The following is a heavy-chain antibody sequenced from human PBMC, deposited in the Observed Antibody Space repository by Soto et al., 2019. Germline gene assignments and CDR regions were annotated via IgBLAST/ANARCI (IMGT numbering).Heavy chain of an antibody. CDR1: GFTFSSYA. CDR3: ALYFWSGYISPEAFDI. Sequence: QVQLVESGGGVVQPGRSLRLSCAASGFTFSSYAMHWVRQAPGKGLEWVAVISYDGSNKYYADSVKGRFTISRDNSKNTLYLQMNSLRAEDTAVYYCALYFWSGYISPEAFDIWGQGTMFTVSS. D-gene: IGHD3-3*01. J-gene: IGHJ3*02. V-gene: IGHV3-30-3*01. CDR2: ISYDGSNK.